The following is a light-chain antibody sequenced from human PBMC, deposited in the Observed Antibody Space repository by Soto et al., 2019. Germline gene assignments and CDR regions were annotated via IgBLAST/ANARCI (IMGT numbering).Light chain of an antibody. J-gene: IGKJ1*01. CDR2: GAS. CDR3: QKYDSPPRT. CDR1: QGISDH. Sequence: DFQMTQSPSSLSASVGDRVTITCRASQGISDHLAWYQHKPGKVPELLIYGASTLQSGVPYRFSGGGSGTDFTLTISSLQPEDVATYYCQKYDSPPRTFGQGTKVELK. V-gene: IGKV1-27*01.